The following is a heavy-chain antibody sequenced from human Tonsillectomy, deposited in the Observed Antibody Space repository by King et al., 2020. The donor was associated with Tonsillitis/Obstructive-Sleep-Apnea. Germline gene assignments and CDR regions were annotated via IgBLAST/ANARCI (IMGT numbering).Heavy chain of an antibody. J-gene: IGHJ4*02. D-gene: IGHD1-1*01. V-gene: IGHV1-2*04. CDR1: GYTFTASY. Sequence: QLVQSGAEVKKPGASVKVSCKASGYTFTASYIHWVRQAPVQGLEWMGWINPNSGGRNYAQKFQDCVTMTRDTSISTAYMELSRRTSDDTAVYYCARTTYGTNFDYWGQGTLVTVSS. CDR2: INPNSGGR. CDR3: ARTTYGTNFDY.